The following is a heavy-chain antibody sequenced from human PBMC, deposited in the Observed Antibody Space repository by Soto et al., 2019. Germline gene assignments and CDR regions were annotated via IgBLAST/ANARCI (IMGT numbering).Heavy chain of an antibody. V-gene: IGHV1-18*01. CDR2: INAYNGNT. D-gene: IGHD5-18*01. CDR1: GYTFTSYG. CDR3: ARDQAMAQFDY. J-gene: IGHJ4*02. Sequence: ASVKVSCKASGYTFTSYGISCVRQAPGQGLEWMGWINAYNGNTKYAQKLQGRVTMTTDTSTSTAYMELRSLRSDDTAVYYCARDQAMAQFDYWGQGTLVTVSS.